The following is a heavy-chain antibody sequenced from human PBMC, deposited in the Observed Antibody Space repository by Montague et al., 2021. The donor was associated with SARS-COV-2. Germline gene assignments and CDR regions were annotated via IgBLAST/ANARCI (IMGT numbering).Heavy chain of an antibody. CDR3: ARGQQHINMLVVGVTGGEYYFDL. V-gene: IGHV4-34*01. J-gene: IGHJ4*02. Sequence: SETLSLTCAVYDGSFSGYSWTWIRQPPGKGLEWIGEINHRGSTNYNPSLKSRVTMSVDTSKNQFSLKLTSVTAADTAVYYCARGQQHINMLVVGVTGGEYYFDLWGQGTLVAVSS. CDR2: INHRGST. CDR1: DGSFSGYS. D-gene: IGHD3-22*01.